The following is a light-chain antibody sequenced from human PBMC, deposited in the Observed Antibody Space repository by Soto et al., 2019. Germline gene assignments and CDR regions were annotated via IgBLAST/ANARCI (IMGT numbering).Light chain of an antibody. J-gene: IGKJ1*01. CDR3: HQRQSWPRT. CDR1: QSVSSSY. Sequence: EIVMTQSPATLSVSPGARAPLSCRASQSVSSSYLAWYQQKPGQAPRLLIYGASSRATGIPDRFSGSGSGTDFTLTISSLEPEDFAVYYCHQRQSWPRTFGQGTKVDIK. CDR2: GAS. V-gene: IGKV3D-20*02.